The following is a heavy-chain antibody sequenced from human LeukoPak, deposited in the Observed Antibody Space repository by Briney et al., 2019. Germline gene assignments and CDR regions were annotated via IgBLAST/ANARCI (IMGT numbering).Heavy chain of an antibody. J-gene: IGHJ6*02. V-gene: IGHV1-69*04. CDR1: GGTFSSYA. CDR2: IIPILGIA. Sequence: SVKVSCKASGGTFSSYAISWVRQAPGQGLEWMGRIIPILGIANYAQKFQGRVTITADKSTSTAYMELSSLRSEDTAVYYCARDRLALDVPTVTSVDYYYYGMDVWGQGTTVTVS. D-gene: IGHD4-17*01. CDR3: ARDRLALDVPTVTSVDYYYYGMDV.